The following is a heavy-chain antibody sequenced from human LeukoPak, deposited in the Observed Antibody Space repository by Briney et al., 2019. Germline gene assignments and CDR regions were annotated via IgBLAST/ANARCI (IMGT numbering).Heavy chain of an antibody. CDR3: ARGEFDYGDYGRLMALDY. CDR1: GGSFSGYY. V-gene: IGHV4-34*01. D-gene: IGHD4-17*01. Sequence: SETLSLTCAVYGGSFSGYYWSWIRQPPGKGLEWIGEINHSGSTNYNPSLKSRVTISVDTSKNQFSLKLSSVTAADTAVYYCARGEFDYGDYGRLMALDYWGQGTLVTVSS. CDR2: INHSGST. J-gene: IGHJ4*02.